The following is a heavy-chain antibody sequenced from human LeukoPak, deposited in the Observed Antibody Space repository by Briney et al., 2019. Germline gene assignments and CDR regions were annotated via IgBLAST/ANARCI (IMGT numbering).Heavy chain of an antibody. J-gene: IGHJ4*02. V-gene: IGHV4-4*02. D-gene: IGHD5-24*01. Sequence: SETLSLTCAVSGGSISSSNWWSWVRQPPGKGLEWIGEIYHSGSTNYNPSLKSRVTISVDKSKNQFSLKLSSVTAADTAVYYCARHHRGDGYNSFDYWGQGTLVTVSS. CDR3: ARHHRGDGYNSFDY. CDR2: IYHSGST. CDR1: GGSISSSNW.